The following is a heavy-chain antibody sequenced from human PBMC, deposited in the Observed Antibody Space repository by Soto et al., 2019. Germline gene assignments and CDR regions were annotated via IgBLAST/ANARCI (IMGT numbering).Heavy chain of an antibody. Sequence: GGSLRLSCAASGFTFSSYGMHWVRQAPGKGLEWVAVISYDGSNKYYADSVKGRFTISRDNSKNTLYLQMNSLRAEDTAVYYCAKDRDAADFGYYYGMDVWGQGTTVTVSS. CDR1: GFTFSSYG. CDR3: AKDRDAADFGYYYGMDV. CDR2: ISYDGSNK. V-gene: IGHV3-30*18. D-gene: IGHD5-18*01. J-gene: IGHJ6*02.